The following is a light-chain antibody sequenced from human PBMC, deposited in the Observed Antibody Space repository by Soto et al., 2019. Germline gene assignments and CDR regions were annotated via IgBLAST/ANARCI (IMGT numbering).Light chain of an antibody. J-gene: IGKJ4*01. CDR1: QGIRND. V-gene: IGKV1-6*01. CDR3: LQDYNYPGT. Sequence: AIQVTQSPSSLSASVGDRVTITCRASQGIRNDVAWYQQKSGKAPKLLIYGASSLQSGVPSRFSGSGSGTDFTLTISSLQPEDFATYYCLQDYNYPGTFGGGTKWIS. CDR2: GAS.